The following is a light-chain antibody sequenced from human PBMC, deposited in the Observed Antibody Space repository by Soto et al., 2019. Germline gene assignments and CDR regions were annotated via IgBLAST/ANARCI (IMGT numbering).Light chain of an antibody. CDR1: QSISSY. J-gene: IGKJ2*01. Sequence: DIQVTQSPSSLSASVGDRVTITCRASQSISSYLNWYQQKPGKAPKLLIYAASSLQSGVPSRFSGNGSGTDFTLTISSLQPEDFATYYCQQSYSTPPYTFGQGTKVDIK. V-gene: IGKV1-39*01. CDR2: AAS. CDR3: QQSYSTPPYT.